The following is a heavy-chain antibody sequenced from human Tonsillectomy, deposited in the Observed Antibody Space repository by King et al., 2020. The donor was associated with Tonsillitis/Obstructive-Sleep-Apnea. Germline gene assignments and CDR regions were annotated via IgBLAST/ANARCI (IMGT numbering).Heavy chain of an antibody. J-gene: IGHJ3*02. D-gene: IGHD3-9*01. Sequence: VQLQESGPGLVKPSETLSLTCTVSGGSISSYYWSWIRQPPGKGLEWIGYLYYSGSTNYNPSLKSRVTISVATSKNQFSLKLSSGTAAATAVYYCARAYYDILTGYLDDAFDIWGQGTMVTVSS. CDR2: LYYSGST. CDR3: ARAYYDILTGYLDDAFDI. V-gene: IGHV4-59*08. CDR1: GGSISSYY.